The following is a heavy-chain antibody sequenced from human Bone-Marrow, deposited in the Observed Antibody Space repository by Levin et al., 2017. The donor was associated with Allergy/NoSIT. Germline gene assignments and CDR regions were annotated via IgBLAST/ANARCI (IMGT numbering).Heavy chain of an antibody. CDR1: GYTFTSYG. J-gene: IGHJ4*02. CDR3: ARNPGGVAARVDY. CDR2: ISTYNANA. V-gene: IGHV1-18*01. Sequence: GESLKISCKASGYTFTSYGISWVRQAPGQGLEWMGWISTYNANANYAQKFQGRVTMTTDTSTTTAYMELRSLRSDDTAVYYCARNPGGVAARVDYWGQGTLVTVSS. D-gene: IGHD6-6*01.